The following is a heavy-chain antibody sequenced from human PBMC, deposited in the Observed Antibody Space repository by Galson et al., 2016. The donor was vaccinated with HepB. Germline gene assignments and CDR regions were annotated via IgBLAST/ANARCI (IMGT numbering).Heavy chain of an antibody. CDR3: AKSPWYDSSGYYYFDY. D-gene: IGHD3-22*01. Sequence: SLRLSCAASGFTFSSYGMHWVRQAPGKGLEWVAVILYDGSNKYYADSVKGRFTISRDNSKNTLYRQMNSLRAEATAVYYCAKSPWYDSSGYYYFDYWGQGTLVTVSS. V-gene: IGHV3-30*18. CDR1: GFTFSSYG. J-gene: IGHJ4*02. CDR2: ILYDGSNK.